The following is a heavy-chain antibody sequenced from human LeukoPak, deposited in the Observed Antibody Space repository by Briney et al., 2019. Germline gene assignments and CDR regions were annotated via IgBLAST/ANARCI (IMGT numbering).Heavy chain of an antibody. CDR1: GFAFSTYA. CDR3: AKGGYRYEGNLDY. J-gene: IGHJ4*02. D-gene: IGHD5-18*01. CDR2: ISGSGGST. V-gene: IGHV3-23*01. Sequence: GGSLRLSCAVSGFAFSTYAISWVRQAPGKGLEWVSAISGSGGSTYYADSVRGWFTISRDNSKNTLYLQMSSLRAEDTAVYYCAKGGYRYEGNLDYWGQGTLVTVSS.